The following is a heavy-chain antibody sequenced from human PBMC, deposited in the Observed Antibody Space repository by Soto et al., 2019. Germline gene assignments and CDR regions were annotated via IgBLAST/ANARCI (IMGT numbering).Heavy chain of an antibody. J-gene: IGHJ5*01. Sequence: EVQLVESGGGVVRPGGSLRLSCAASGFTFDDYGMSWVRQAPGKGLEWVSGINWNGGSTGYADSVKGRFTISRDNAKNSLYLQMNSLRAEDTALYHCARDLDFGYSSPEYNWFDPWGQGTMVTVSS. CDR3: ARDLDFGYSSPEYNWFDP. V-gene: IGHV3-20*01. CDR1: GFTFDDYG. CDR2: INWNGGST. D-gene: IGHD6-13*01.